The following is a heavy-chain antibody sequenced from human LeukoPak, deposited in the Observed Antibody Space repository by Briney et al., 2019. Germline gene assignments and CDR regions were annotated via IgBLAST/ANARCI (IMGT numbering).Heavy chain of an antibody. CDR1: GYTLTNYG. CDR3: ARRSTLYSSGHFYFDY. V-gene: IGHV1-18*01. CDR2: ISAQDGTT. J-gene: IGHJ4*02. D-gene: IGHD6-19*01. Sequence: ASVKVSCKASGYTLTNYGITWVRQAPGQGLEWMGWISAQDGTTNYALKLQDRVTMTTDTSTSTAYMEVRGLRSDDTAVYYCARRSTLYSSGHFYFDYWGQGTLVTVSS.